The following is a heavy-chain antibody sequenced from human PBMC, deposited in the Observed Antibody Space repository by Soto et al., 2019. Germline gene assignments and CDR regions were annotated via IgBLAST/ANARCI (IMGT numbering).Heavy chain of an antibody. D-gene: IGHD1-26*01. J-gene: IGHJ4*02. CDR3: ARDEIGSSGTYAPDF. CDR2: INAGNYNT. Sequence: ASVKVSCKPSGYTFTSYAIHWVRQAPGQRLEWMGWINAGNYNTKYSQKFQGRVTITRDTSESTAYMELSSLRSEDTAVYYCARDEIGSSGTYAPDFWGQGTLVTVS. CDR1: GYTFTSYA. V-gene: IGHV1-3*01.